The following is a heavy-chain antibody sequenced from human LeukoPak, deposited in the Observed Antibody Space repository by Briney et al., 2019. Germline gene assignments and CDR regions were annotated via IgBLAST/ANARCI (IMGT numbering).Heavy chain of an antibody. D-gene: IGHD3-22*01. CDR3: AKAKVQYYDLFDI. CDR1: GFNFSSYA. V-gene: IGHV3-23*01. CDR2: ISGSGGST. Sequence: PGGSLRLSCAASGFNFSSYAMSWVRQAPGKGLEWVSAISGSGGSTYYADSVKGRFTISRDNSKNTLYLQMNSLRAEDTAVYYCAKAKVQYYDLFDIWGQGTMVTVSS. J-gene: IGHJ3*02.